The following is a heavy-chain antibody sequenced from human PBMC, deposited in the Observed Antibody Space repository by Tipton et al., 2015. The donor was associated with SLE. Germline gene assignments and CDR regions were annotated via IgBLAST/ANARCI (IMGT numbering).Heavy chain of an antibody. CDR2: INPNSGGT. V-gene: IGHV1-2*02. J-gene: IGHJ2*01. CDR1: GYTFTGYY. CDR3: ARDLRTAMVEAWYFDL. D-gene: IGHD5-18*01. Sequence: QVQLVQSGAEVKKPGASVKVSCKASGYTFTGYYMHWVRQAPGQGLEWMGWINPNSGGTNYAQKFQGRVTMTRDTSISTAYMELSRLRSDDTAVYYCARDLRTAMVEAWYFDLWGRGTLVTVSS.